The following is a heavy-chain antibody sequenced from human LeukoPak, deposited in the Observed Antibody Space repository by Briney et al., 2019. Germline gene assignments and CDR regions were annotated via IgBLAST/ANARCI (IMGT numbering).Heavy chain of an antibody. CDR3: AKGDWMTTVTYDY. D-gene: IGHD4-17*01. V-gene: IGHV3-7*03. Sequence: GGSLRLSCAASRFTLSNYWMSWVRQAPGKGLEWVANIKQDGSETYYVDSVKGRFTISRDNAKNSLSLQMNSLRAEDTAVYYCAKGDWMTTVTYDYWGQGTLVTVSS. J-gene: IGHJ4*02. CDR1: RFTLSNYW. CDR2: IKQDGSET.